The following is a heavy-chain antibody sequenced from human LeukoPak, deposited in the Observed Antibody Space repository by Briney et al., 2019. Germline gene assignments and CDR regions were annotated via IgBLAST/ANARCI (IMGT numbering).Heavy chain of an antibody. CDR1: GDSFSSVTDY. V-gene: IGHV4-39*01. Sequence: SETLSLTCTVSGDSFSSVTDYWAWIRQPPGKGLEWIASGDYSGGTYYNPSLESRVAISADMSKNQFSLKLTSVTGADTAVYYCASRYCSSTSCYLYGFDYWGQGTLVTVSS. CDR2: GDYSGGT. D-gene: IGHD2-2*01. J-gene: IGHJ4*02. CDR3: ASRYCSSTSCYLYGFDY.